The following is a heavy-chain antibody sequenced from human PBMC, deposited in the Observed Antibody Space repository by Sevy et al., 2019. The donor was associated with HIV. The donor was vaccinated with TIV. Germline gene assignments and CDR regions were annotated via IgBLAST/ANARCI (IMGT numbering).Heavy chain of an antibody. Sequence: GGSLRLSCAASGFTSSSYAMSWVRQAPGKGLEWVSAISGSGDSTYYADSVKGRFTISRDNSKNTLYLQMYNLRAEDTAVYYCAKSPPGSSWYGAAFDICGQWTMVTVSS. D-gene: IGHD6-13*01. CDR2: ISGSGDST. J-gene: IGHJ3*02. CDR1: GFTSSSYA. V-gene: IGHV3-23*01. CDR3: AKSPPGSSWYGAAFDI.